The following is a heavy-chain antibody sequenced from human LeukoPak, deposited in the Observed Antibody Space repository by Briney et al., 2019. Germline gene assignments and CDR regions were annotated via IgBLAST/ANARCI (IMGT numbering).Heavy chain of an antibody. CDR3: ARDLNYYDGSTYYDAFDI. J-gene: IGHJ3*02. Sequence: SETLSLTCTVSGGSISTHFWTWIRQPPGKGLEFIGNIYYTGTSNYNPSLKSRVTMSIDTAKNQFSLNLSSVTAADTAVYYCARDLNYYDGSTYYDAFDIWGQGTLVTVSS. CDR1: GGSISTHF. V-gene: IGHV4-59*11. CDR2: IYYTGTS. D-gene: IGHD3-22*01.